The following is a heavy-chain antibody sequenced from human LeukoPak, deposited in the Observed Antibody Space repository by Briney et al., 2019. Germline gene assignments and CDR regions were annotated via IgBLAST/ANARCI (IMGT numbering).Heavy chain of an antibody. J-gene: IGHJ6*03. CDR3: ARDKDSWVAGDYYYYYMDV. CDR1: GGTFSSYA. Sequence: SVKVSCKASGGTFSSYAISWVRQAPGQGLEWMGGIIPIFGTANYAQKFQGRVTITADESTSTAYMELSSLRSEDTAVDYCARDKDSWVAGDYYYYYMDVWGKGTTVTVSS. V-gene: IGHV1-69*13. CDR2: IIPIFGTA. D-gene: IGHD2-15*01.